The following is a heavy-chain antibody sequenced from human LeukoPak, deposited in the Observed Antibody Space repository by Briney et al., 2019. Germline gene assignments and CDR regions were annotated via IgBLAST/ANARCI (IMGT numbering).Heavy chain of an antibody. CDR2: ISSSGSTI. J-gene: IGHJ4*02. CDR1: GFTFSSYE. CDR3: ARHYYDSSGYPPIFDY. D-gene: IGHD3-22*01. V-gene: IGHV3-48*03. Sequence: PGGSLRLSCAASGFTFSSYEMNWVRQAPGKGLEWVSYISSSGSTIYYADSVKGRFTISRDNAKNSLYLQMNSLRAEDTAVYYCARHYYDSSGYPPIFDYWGQGTLVTVSS.